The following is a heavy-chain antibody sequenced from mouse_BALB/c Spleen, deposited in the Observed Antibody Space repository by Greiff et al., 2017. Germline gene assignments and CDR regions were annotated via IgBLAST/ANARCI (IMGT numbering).Heavy chain of an antibody. V-gene: IGHV1S81*02. CDR1: GYTFTSYY. CDR3: TRSRGYYFDY. Sequence: VQLQQSGAELVKPGASVKLSCKASGYTFTSYYMYWVKQRPGQGLEWIGEINPSNGGTNFNEKFKSKATLTVDKSSSTAYMQLSSLTSEDSAVYYCTRSRGYYFDYWGQGTTLTVSS. J-gene: IGHJ2*01. CDR2: INPSNGGT.